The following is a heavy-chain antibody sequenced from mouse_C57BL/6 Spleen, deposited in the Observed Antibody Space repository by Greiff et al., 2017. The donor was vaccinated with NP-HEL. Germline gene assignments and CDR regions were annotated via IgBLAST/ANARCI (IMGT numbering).Heavy chain of an antibody. CDR3: ARSGGSSLYYYAMDY. V-gene: IGHV1-54*01. Sequence: VQLQQSGAELVRPGTSVKVSCKASGYAFTNYLIEWVKQRPGQGLEWIGVINPGSGGTNYNEKFKGKATLTADKYSSTAYMQLSSLTSEDYAVYFCARSGGSSLYYYAMDYWGQGTSVTVSS. CDR2: INPGSGGT. CDR1: GYAFTNYL. J-gene: IGHJ4*01. D-gene: IGHD1-1*01.